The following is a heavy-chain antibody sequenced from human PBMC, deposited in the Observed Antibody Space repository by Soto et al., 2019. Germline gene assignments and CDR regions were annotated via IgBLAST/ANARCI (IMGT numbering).Heavy chain of an antibody. CDR2: IYPGDSDT. J-gene: IGHJ4*02. CDR1: GGSVTSYG. D-gene: IGHD5-12*01. V-gene: IGHV5-51*01. Sequence: GVPLKNCCRGSGGSVTSYGIGWVRQMTGKGLEWMGIIYPGDSDTRYSPSFQGQVTISADKSISTAYLQWSSLKASDTAMYYCARFRWLQSLYYFDYWGQGALVTVSS. CDR3: ARFRWLQSLYYFDY.